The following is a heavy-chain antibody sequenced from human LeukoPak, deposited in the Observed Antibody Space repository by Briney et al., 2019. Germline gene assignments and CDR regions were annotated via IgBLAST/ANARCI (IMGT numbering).Heavy chain of an antibody. V-gene: IGHV4-4*07. CDR1: GGSISSYY. J-gene: IGHJ6*03. CDR2: IYTSGST. CDR3: ARVNEDYYYYYMDV. Sequence: SETLSLTCTVSGGSISSYYWSWIRQPAGKGLEWIGRIYTSGSTNYNPSLKSRVTISVDTSKNQFSLKLSSVTAADTAVYYCARVNEDYYYYYMDVWGKGTTVTVSS.